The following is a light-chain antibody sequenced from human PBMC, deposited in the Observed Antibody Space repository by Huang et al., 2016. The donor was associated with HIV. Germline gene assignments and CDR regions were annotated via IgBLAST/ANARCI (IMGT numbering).Light chain of an antibody. CDR3: QQYDTLPFT. V-gene: IGKV1-33*01. CDR1: QVITKY. J-gene: IGKJ3*01. Sequence: DIQLTQSPSSLSASVGDRVTITCQASQVITKYLNWYQQKPGKAPKLLIYDASNLETGVPSRCSGSEAGTDFIFTITSLQPEDFATYYCQQYDTLPFTFGPGTKVDIK. CDR2: DAS.